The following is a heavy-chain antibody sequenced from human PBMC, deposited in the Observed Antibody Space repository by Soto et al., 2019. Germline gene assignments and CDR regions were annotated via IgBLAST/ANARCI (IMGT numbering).Heavy chain of an antibody. Sequence: SETLSLTCTVSGGSISSYYWSWIRQPPGKGLEWIGYIYYSGSTNYNPSLKSRVTISVDTSKNQFSLKLSSVTAADTAVYYCARDGVVPAAIGGWFDPWGQGTLVTVS. CDR3: ARDGVVPAAIGGWFDP. D-gene: IGHD2-2*02. CDR2: IYYSGST. J-gene: IGHJ5*02. V-gene: IGHV4-59*01. CDR1: GGSISSYY.